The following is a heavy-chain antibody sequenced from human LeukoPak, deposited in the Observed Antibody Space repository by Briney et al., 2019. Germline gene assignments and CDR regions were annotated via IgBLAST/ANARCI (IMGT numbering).Heavy chain of an antibody. Sequence: PGESLKISCKGSGYSFTSYWIGWVRQMPGKGLEWMGIIYPGDSDTRYSPSFQGQVTISADKSISTAYLQWSSLKASDTAMYYCARLGPDSNYDSSGYYYRITTYYYYYGMDVWGQGTTVTVSS. CDR1: GYSFTSYW. CDR3: ARLGPDSNYDSSGYYYRITTYYYYYGMDV. D-gene: IGHD3-22*01. CDR2: IYPGDSDT. J-gene: IGHJ6*02. V-gene: IGHV5-51*01.